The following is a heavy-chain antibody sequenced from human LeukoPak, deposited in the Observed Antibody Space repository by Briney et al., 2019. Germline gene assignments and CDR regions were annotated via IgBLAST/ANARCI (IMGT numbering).Heavy chain of an antibody. V-gene: IGHV4-59*01. CDR2: IYESGST. J-gene: IGHJ3*02. CDR3: ARVLDYDILTGYSGLGAFDI. D-gene: IGHD3-9*01. CDR1: GGSISGYY. Sequence: SETLSLTCTVSGGSISGYYWSWIRQPPGKELEWIGYIYESGSTDYNPSLRSRVTISVDTSKNQFSLKLSSVTAADTAVYYCARVLDYDILTGYSGLGAFDIWGQGTMVTVSS.